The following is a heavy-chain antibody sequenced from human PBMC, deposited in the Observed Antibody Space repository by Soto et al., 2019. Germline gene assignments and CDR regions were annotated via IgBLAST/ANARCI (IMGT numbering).Heavy chain of an antibody. V-gene: IGHV3-13*05. D-gene: IGHD2-15*01. CDR3: ARGRSGTYGLDV. CDR1: GFTLANYD. CDR2: IDNVGEP. Sequence: QPWGSLRLSCAASGFTLANYDMHWVWQATGKGLDWVSSIDNVGEPYYTGSVKSRSTISRESAKNYFFLQVNTLRAGDTAVYYCARGRSGTYGLDVWGQGTTVTVSS. J-gene: IGHJ6*02.